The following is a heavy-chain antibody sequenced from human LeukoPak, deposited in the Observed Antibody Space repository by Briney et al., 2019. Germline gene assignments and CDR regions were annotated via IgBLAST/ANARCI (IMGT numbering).Heavy chain of an antibody. CDR1: GFTFSGCH. V-gene: IGHV3-33*06. D-gene: IGHD4-17*01. CDR3: AKDSNDNGDYNYFDF. Sequence: PGGSLRLSCAASGFTFSGCHIHWVRQAPGKGLEWVALVWHDGSKTYYADSVKGRFTVSRDNYKNTLYLQMNSLRAEDTAIYYCAKDSNDNGDYNYFDFWGQGTLVTVSS. J-gene: IGHJ4*02. CDR2: VWHDGSKT.